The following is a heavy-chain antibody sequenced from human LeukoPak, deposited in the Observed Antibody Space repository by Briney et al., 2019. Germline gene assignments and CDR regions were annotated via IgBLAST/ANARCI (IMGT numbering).Heavy chain of an antibody. J-gene: IGHJ4*02. D-gene: IGHD4-23*01. V-gene: IGHV3-11*06. Sequence: PGGSLRLSCAASGFTFSDSYMNWIRQAPGKGLEWLSYICSSSSHTNYADSVKGRFTISRDNAKNSLYLQMNSLRAEDTAVYYCARGGGYYFDYWGRGTLDTVSS. CDR1: GFTFSDSY. CDR2: ICSSSSHT. CDR3: ARGGGYYFDY.